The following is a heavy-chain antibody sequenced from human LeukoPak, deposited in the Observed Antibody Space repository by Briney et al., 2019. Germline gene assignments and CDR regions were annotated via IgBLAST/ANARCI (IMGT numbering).Heavy chain of an antibody. J-gene: IGHJ4*02. V-gene: IGHV4-59*01. CDR3: ARCIAVAGAFDY. CDR2: VYYSGST. Sequence: PSETLSLTCTVSGGSISSYYWSWIRQPPGKGLEWIGYVYYSGSTNYNPSLKSRVTISVDTSKNQFSLNLSSVTAADTAVYYCARCIAVAGAFDYWGQGTLVTVSS. D-gene: IGHD6-19*01. CDR1: GGSISSYY.